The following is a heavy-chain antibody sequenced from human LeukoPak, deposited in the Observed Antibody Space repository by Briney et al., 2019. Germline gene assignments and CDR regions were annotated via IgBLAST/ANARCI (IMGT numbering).Heavy chain of an antibody. CDR2: ISSSSSYT. V-gene: IGHV3-11*05. CDR1: GFTFSDYY. J-gene: IGHJ4*02. CDR3: ARDRGYGDYGHYFDY. D-gene: IGHD4-17*01. Sequence: GGSLRLSCAASGFTFSDYYMNWIRQAPGKGLEWVSYISSSSSYTNYADSVKGRFTISRDNAKNSLYPQMNSLRAEDTAVYYCARDRGYGDYGHYFDYWGQGTLVTVSS.